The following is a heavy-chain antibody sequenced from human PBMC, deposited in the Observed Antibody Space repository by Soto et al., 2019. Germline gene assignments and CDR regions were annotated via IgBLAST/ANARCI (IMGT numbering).Heavy chain of an antibody. D-gene: IGHD3-10*01. CDR1: GLTVSNAY. CDR3: IRPLPSGRNYGLDV. CDR2: IYDNGTT. J-gene: IGHJ6*02. V-gene: IGHV3-53*01. Sequence: GSLRLSCAASGLTVSNAYMAWVLQAPGMGLEWVSVIYDNGTTYYADSVKGRFTISRDTSTNTLSLQLDSLRAEDTAVYYCIRPLPSGRNYGLDVWGQGTTVTVSS.